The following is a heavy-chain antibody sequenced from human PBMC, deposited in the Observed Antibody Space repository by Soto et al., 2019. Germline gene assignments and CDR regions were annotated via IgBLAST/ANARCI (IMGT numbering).Heavy chain of an antibody. Sequence: GASVKVSCKASGYTFTSYGISWVRQAPGQGLEWMGWINAGNGNTKYSQKFQGRVTITRDTSASTAYMELSSLRSEDTAVYYCARGSGWYPPFDYWGRGTLVTVSS. CDR2: INAGNGNT. CDR1: GYTFTSYG. D-gene: IGHD6-19*01. V-gene: IGHV1-3*01. CDR3: ARGSGWYPPFDY. J-gene: IGHJ4*02.